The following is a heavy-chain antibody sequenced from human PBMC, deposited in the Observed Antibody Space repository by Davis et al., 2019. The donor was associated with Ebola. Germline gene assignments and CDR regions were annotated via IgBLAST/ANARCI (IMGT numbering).Heavy chain of an antibody. CDR2: ISSSSSYI. Sequence: GESLKISCAASGFTFSSYSMNWVRQAPGKGLEWVSSISSSSSYIYYADSVKGRFTISRDNAKNSLYLQMNSLRAEDTAVYYCAAHSSRYTDVDYWGQGTLVTVSS. CDR1: GFTFSSYS. D-gene: IGHD6-25*01. CDR3: AAHSSRYTDVDY. V-gene: IGHV3-21*04. J-gene: IGHJ4*02.